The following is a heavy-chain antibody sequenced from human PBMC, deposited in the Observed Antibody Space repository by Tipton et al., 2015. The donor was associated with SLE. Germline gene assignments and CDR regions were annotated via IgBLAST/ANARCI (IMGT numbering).Heavy chain of an antibody. J-gene: IGHJ1*01. V-gene: IGHV3-23*01. CDR3: ARDIVVVVAATGYFQH. CDR1: GFTFSSYA. Sequence: AVSGFTFSSYAMSWVRQAPGKGLEWVSAISGSGGSTYYADSVKGRFTISRDNSKNTLYLQMNSLRAEDTAVYYCARDIVVVVAATGYFQHWGQGTLVTVSS. CDR2: ISGSGGST. D-gene: IGHD2-15*01.